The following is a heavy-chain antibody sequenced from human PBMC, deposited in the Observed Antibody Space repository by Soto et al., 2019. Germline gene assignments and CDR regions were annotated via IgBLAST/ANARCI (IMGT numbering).Heavy chain of an antibody. CDR2: IYYSGNT. D-gene: IGHD1-26*01. CDR1: GGSISSGSYY. V-gene: IGHV4-39*01. J-gene: IGHJ4*02. Sequence: QLQLQESGPGLVKPSETLSLTCTVSGGSISSGSYYWGWIRQPPGKGLEWIGNIYYSGNTYYNPSLNSRVPISVDTPKNQFSLKQRSVTAADTAVYYCASLGRGDQPFDYWGEVTLVTVAS. CDR3: ASLGRGDQPFDY.